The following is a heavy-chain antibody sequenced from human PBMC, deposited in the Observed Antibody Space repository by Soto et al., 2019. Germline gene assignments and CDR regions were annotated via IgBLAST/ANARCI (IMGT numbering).Heavy chain of an antibody. V-gene: IGHV1-58*01. J-gene: IGHJ4*02. CDR1: GFTFTSSA. Sequence: SVKVSCKASGFTFTSSAVQWVRQARGQRLEWIGWIVVGSGNTNYAQKFQERVTITRDMSTSTAYMELSSLRSEDTAVYYCAAVAYGSGSGTFDYWGQGTLVTVS. D-gene: IGHD3-10*01. CDR2: IVVGSGNT. CDR3: AAVAYGSGSGTFDY.